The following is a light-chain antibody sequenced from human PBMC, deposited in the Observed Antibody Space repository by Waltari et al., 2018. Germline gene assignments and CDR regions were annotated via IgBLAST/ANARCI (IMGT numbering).Light chain of an antibody. V-gene: IGKV4-1*01. J-gene: IGKJ1*01. CDR3: QQYYITPPT. Sequence: DIVMTQSPDSLTVSLGERATVNCKSSQSVLSSSNNKNFLAWYQQKPGQPPKLLIYWASTRGSGVPDRLSGSGFGTDFTLTISSLQAEDVAVYYCQQYYITPPTFGQGTKVEIK. CDR1: QSVLSSSNNKNF. CDR2: WAS.